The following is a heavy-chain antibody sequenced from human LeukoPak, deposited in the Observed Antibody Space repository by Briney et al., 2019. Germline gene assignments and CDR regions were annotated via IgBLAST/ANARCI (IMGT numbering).Heavy chain of an antibody. J-gene: IGHJ4*02. D-gene: IGHD2-2*01. V-gene: IGHV1-69*04. Sequence: SVKLSCKASGGTFSSYAISWVRQAPGQGLEWMGRIIPILGIANYAQKFQGRVTITADKSTSTAYMELSSLRSEDTAVYYCARASYCSSTSCYPVDYWGQGTLVTVSS. CDR1: GGTFSSYA. CDR2: IIPILGIA. CDR3: ARASYCSSTSCYPVDY.